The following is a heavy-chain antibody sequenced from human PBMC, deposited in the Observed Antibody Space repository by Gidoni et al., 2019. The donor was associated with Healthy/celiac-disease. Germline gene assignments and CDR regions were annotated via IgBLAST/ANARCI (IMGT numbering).Heavy chain of an antibody. CDR3: ARSLTIFGVVIIQYYYYYMDV. D-gene: IGHD3-3*01. Sequence: QLQLQESGPGLVKPSETLSLTCTVSGGSISSSRYYWGWIRPPPGKGLEWIGSIYHSGSTYCNPSLKSRVTISVDTSKNQFSLKLNSVTAADTAVYYCARSLTIFGVVIIQYYYYYMDVWGKGTTVTVSS. J-gene: IGHJ6*03. V-gene: IGHV4-39*01. CDR1: GGSISSSRYY. CDR2: IYHSGST.